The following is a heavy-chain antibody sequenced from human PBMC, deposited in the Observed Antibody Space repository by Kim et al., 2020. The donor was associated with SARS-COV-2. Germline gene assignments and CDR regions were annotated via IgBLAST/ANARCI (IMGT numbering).Heavy chain of an antibody. J-gene: IGHJ4*02. V-gene: IGHV1-2*02. CDR3: ARDSDLDY. CDR2: INPNGGET. Sequence: ASVKVSCKASGYNFNDHYIHWVRQAPGQGLEWMGWINPNGGETKYAEKFHERVSMTRDTSINTAYVELCRLTFDDTAVYYCARDSDLDYWGPGTLVNVSS. CDR1: GYNFNDHY.